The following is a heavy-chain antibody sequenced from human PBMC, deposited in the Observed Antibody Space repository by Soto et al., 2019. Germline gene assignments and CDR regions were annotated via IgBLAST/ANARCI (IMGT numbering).Heavy chain of an antibody. CDR3: ARVASTFGVVSYYFDY. J-gene: IGHJ4*02. CDR2: ISSTGTYI. Sequence: AHLVESGGGLVKPGGSLRLSCAASGFTFSTYTINWVRQAPGKGLEWVSSISSTGTYIYYADSVKGRFTISRDNAKNSLYLQMNSLRAEDTAVYYCARVASTFGVVSYYFDYWGLGTLVTVS. CDR1: GFTFSTYT. V-gene: IGHV3-21*01. D-gene: IGHD3-3*01.